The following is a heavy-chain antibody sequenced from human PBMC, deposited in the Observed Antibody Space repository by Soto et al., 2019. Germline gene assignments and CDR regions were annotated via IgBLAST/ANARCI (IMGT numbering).Heavy chain of an antibody. CDR2: ISYDGSNK. Sequence: QVQLVESGGGVVQPGRSLRLSCAASGFTFSSYGMHWVRQAPGKGLEWVAVISYDGSNKYYADSVKGRFTISRDNSKNTLYLQMNSLRAEDMALYNCANHPFDYWGQGTLVTVSS. J-gene: IGHJ4*02. CDR1: GFTFSSYG. CDR3: ANHPFDY. V-gene: IGHV3-30*18.